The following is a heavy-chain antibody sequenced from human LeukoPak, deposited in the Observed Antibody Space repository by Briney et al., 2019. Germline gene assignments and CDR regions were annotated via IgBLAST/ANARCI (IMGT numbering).Heavy chain of an antibody. V-gene: IGHV5-51*01. CDR1: GYTFHSFW. CDR2: IYPGDSDT. Sequence: GESLKISCKGSGYTFHSFWIAWVRQMPGKGLEWMGIIYPGDSDTRYSPSFQGQVTISADKSISTAYLQWSSLKASDTAMYYCARRNGYSYGPIGYWGQGTLVTVSS. J-gene: IGHJ4*02. CDR3: ARRNGYSYGPIGY. D-gene: IGHD5-18*01.